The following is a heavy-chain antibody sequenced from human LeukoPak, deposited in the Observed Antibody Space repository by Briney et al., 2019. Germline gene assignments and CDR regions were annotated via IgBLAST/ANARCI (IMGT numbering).Heavy chain of an antibody. CDR1: GFTFDDYA. J-gene: IGHJ6*02. Sequence: GGSLRLSCAASGFTFDDYAMHWVRQAPGKGLEGVSGISWNSGSIGYADSVKGRFTISRDNAKNSLYLQMNSLRAEDTALYYCAKDRRYYDFWSGYYTSTGMDVWGQGTTVTVSS. D-gene: IGHD3-3*01. V-gene: IGHV3-9*01. CDR3: AKDRRYYDFWSGYYTSTGMDV. CDR2: ISWNSGSI.